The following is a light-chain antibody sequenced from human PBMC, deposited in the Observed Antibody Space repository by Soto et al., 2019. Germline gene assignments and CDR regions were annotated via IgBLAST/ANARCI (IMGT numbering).Light chain of an antibody. Sequence: EIVLKQSPATLSLSPGERTTLSWRASQSVGSALAWYQQKPGQEPSVLIYEASDRATGIPARFSGSGSGTDFTLPISSLEPEDFAVYYCQQGTSWPLTFGGWTKVEIK. J-gene: IGKJ4*01. V-gene: IGKV3-11*01. CDR2: EAS. CDR1: QSVGSA. CDR3: QQGTSWPLT.